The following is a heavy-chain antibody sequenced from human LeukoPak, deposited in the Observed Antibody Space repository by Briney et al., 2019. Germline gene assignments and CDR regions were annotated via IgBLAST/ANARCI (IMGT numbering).Heavy chain of an antibody. D-gene: IGHD4-11*01. CDR1: GFTFSSYG. J-gene: IGHJ4*02. CDR3: ATDYSKGYYFDY. V-gene: IGHV3-30*03. CDR2: ISYDGSNK. Sequence: GRSLRLSCAASGFTFSSYGMHWVRQAPGKGLEWVAVISYDGSNKYYADSVKGRFTISRDNSKNTLYLQMNSLRAEDTAVYYCATDYSKGYYFDYWGQGTLVTVSS.